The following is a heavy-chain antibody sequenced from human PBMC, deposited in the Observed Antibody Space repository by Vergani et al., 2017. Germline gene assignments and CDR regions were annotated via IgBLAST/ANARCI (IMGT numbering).Heavy chain of an antibody. CDR1: GFRFSDYG. Sequence: VQMVESGGGVVQPVRSPRLPCPVSGFRFSDYGMHLVRQAPGRGVECVALISYDGDTTYYEDSVKRRFTISRDNSKNTLFLQMHSLRVEATALYSYAKCPLNITTPDRGDFWGQGSLVTVSS. J-gene: IGHJ4*02. V-gene: IGHV3-30*18. D-gene: IGHD1-1*01. CDR2: ISYDGDTT. CDR3: AKCPLNITTPDRGDF.